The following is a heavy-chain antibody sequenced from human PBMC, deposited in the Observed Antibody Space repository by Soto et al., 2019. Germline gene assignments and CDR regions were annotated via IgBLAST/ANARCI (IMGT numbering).Heavy chain of an antibody. D-gene: IGHD3-3*01. Sequence: GGSLRLSCAASGFTFSSYSMHWVRQAPGKGLEWVAVISYDGSNKYYADSVKGRFTISRDNSKNTLYLQMNSLRAEDTAVYYCAKESDFWSGYSGYWGQGTLVTVSS. V-gene: IGHV3-30*18. J-gene: IGHJ4*02. CDR1: GFTFSSYS. CDR2: ISYDGSNK. CDR3: AKESDFWSGYSGY.